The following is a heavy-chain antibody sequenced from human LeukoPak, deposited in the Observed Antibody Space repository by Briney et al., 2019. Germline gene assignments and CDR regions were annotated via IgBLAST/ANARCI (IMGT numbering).Heavy chain of an antibody. CDR1: GGSFSGYY. D-gene: IGHD3-10*01. J-gene: IGHJ4*02. V-gene: IGHV4-34*01. CDR3: ASGGGRFGESNFDY. Sequence: SETLSLTCAVYGGSFSGYYWSWICQPPGKGLEWIGEINHSGSTNYNPSLKSRVTISVDTSKNQFSLKLSSVTAADTAVYYCASGGGRFGESNFDYWGQGTLVTVSS. CDR2: INHSGST.